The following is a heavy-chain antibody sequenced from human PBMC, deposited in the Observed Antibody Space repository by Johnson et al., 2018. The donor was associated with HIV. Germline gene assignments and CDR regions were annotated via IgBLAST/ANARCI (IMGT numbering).Heavy chain of an antibody. CDR3: AKARGELLGFDAFDI. V-gene: IGHV3-66*02. CDR1: GFTVSSNY. J-gene: IGHJ3*02. Sequence: VQLVESGGGVVQPGRSLRLSCAASGFTVSSNYMSWVRQAPGKGLEWVSVIYSGGSTYYADSVKGRFTISRDNSKNTLYLQMNSLRAEDTAVYYCAKARGELLGFDAFDIWGQGTMVTVSS. D-gene: IGHD1-26*01. CDR2: IYSGGST.